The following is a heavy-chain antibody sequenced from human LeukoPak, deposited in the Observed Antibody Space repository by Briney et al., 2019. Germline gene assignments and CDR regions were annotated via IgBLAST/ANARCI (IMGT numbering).Heavy chain of an antibody. CDR3: ARESVYYGMDV. Sequence: GGSLRLSCAASGFTFSSYWMSWVRQAPGKGLEWVANIKQDGSEKYYVGSVKDRFTISRDNAKNSLYLQMNSLRAEDTAVYYCARESVYYGMDVWGQGTTVTVSS. V-gene: IGHV3-7*03. D-gene: IGHD4-17*01. J-gene: IGHJ6*02. CDR1: GFTFSSYW. CDR2: IKQDGSEK.